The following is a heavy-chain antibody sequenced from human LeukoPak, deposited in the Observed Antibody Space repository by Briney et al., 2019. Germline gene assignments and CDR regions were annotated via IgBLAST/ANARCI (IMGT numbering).Heavy chain of an antibody. CDR2: IYHSGST. CDR3: ARVPYDFWSGYRRCNQNWFDP. D-gene: IGHD3-3*01. V-gene: IGHV4-4*02. CDR1: GGSISSSNW. J-gene: IGHJ5*02. Sequence: SETLSLTCAVSGGSISSSNWWSWVRPPPGKGLEWIGEIYHSGSTNYNPSLKSRVTISVDKSKNQFSLKLSSVTAADTAVYYCARVPYDFWSGYRRCNQNWFDPWGQGTLVTVSS.